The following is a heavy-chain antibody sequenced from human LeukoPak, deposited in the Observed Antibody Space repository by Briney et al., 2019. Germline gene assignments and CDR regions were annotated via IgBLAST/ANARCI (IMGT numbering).Heavy chain of an antibody. CDR3: VKDYSSGWSLD. CDR2: IYTSGST. D-gene: IGHD6-19*01. CDR1: GGSISSGSYY. J-gene: IGHJ4*02. V-gene: IGHV4-61*02. Sequence: SETLSLTCTVSGGSISSGSYYWSWIRQPAGKGLEWIGRIYTSGSTNYNPSLKSRVTISVDTSKNQFSLKLSSVTAADTAVYYCVKDYSSGWSLDWGQGTLVTVSS.